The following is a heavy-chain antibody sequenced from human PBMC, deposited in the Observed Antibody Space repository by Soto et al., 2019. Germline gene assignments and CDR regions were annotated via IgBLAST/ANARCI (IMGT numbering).Heavy chain of an antibody. CDR3: ARATYGASARYSAP. CDR2: TYHSGNP. J-gene: IGHJ5*02. CDR1: GDTISTGGYS. V-gene: IGHV4-30-2*01. D-gene: IGHD2-21*01. Sequence: QLQLQESGSRLVKSSETLSLTCAVSGDTISTGGYSWAWIRQPPGKALEWIGHTYHSGNPYYNPSLKRGVLISGDRSRTKFSLKRSAGTAADTAAYYCARATYGASARYSAPGGQGSLVTVPS.